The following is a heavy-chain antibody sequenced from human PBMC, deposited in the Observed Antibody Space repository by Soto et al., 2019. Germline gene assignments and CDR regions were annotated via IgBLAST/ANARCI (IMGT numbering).Heavy chain of an antibody. J-gene: IGHJ6*02. CDR1: GVSISSGDYY. CDR3: ARGGATTYYYYGMDV. D-gene: IGHD1-26*01. Sequence: PSETLSLTCTASGVSISSGDYYWSWIRQTPGRGLEWIGYIYYSENTYSNPSLKSRVTISGDTSKNQFSLKLSSVTAADTAVYYCARGGATTYYYYGMDVWGQGTTVTVSS. V-gene: IGHV4-30-4*01. CDR2: IYYSENT.